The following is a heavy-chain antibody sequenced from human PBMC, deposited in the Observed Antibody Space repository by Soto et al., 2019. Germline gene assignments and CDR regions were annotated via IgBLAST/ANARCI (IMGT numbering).Heavy chain of an antibody. J-gene: IGHJ5*02. D-gene: IGHD3-22*01. CDR2: IYHSGST. CDR3: ARVGPWVPYYYDSSPYTFENWFDP. Sequence: SETLSLTCTASGGSISSYYWSWIRQPAGTGMEWIGRIYHSGSTNYNPSLNSRVTLSVDMTNNHVSLILNSVTAADTAVYYCARVGPWVPYYYDSSPYTFENWFDPWGQGTLVTVSS. V-gene: IGHV4-4*07. CDR1: GGSISSYY.